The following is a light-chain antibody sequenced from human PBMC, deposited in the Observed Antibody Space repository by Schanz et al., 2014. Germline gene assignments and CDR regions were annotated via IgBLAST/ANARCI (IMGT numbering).Light chain of an antibody. J-gene: IGLJ1*01. Sequence: QSVLTQPPSASGSPGQSVAISCTGTSSDVGGNNHVSWYQQHPGKAPKLLIYEVSKRPSGVPDRFSGSKSGNTASLTVSGLQAEDEADYYCAAWDDSLSVNYVFGTGTKLTVL. V-gene: IGLV2-8*01. CDR3: AAWDDSLSVNYV. CDR2: EVS. CDR1: SSDVGGNNH.